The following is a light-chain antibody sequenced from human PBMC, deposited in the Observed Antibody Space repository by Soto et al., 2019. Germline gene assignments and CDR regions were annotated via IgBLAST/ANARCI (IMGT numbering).Light chain of an antibody. CDR3: QQYNGYSSWT. CDR1: QSVSTW. V-gene: IGKV1-5*01. Sequence: DIQMTQSPSTLSASVGDRVTITCRASQSVSTWLAWYQQKPGKAPKVLIYDASNLESGVPSRFSGSGAGTEFTLTISSLQPDDFATYYCQQYNGYSSWTFGQGTKVDIK. J-gene: IGKJ1*01. CDR2: DAS.